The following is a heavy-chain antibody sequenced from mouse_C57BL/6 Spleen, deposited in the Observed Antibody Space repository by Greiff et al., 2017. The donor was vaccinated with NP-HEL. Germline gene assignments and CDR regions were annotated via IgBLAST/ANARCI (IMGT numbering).Heavy chain of an antibody. D-gene: IGHD1-1*01. J-gene: IGHJ1*03. CDR3: ASEGRSYYGSYFDV. CDR1: GFTFSDYG. V-gene: IGHV5-17*01. Sequence: EVQVVESGGGLVKPGGSLKLSCAASGFTFSDYGMHWVRQAPEKGLEWVAYISSGSSTIYYADTVKGRFTISRDNAKNTLFLQMTSLRSEDTAMYYCASEGRSYYGSYFDVWGTGTTVTVSS. CDR2: ISSGSSTI.